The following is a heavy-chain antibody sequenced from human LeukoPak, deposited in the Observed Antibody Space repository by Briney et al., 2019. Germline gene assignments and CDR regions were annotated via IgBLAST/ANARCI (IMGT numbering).Heavy chain of an antibody. CDR1: GYTFTSYG. V-gene: IGHV1-18*01. CDR3: SRDPGYDWLMIRFDP. D-gene: IGHD5-12*01. J-gene: IGHJ5*02. Sequence: GASVKVSCKASGYTFTSYGISWVRKAPGQGLEWMGWISAYNGNTNYAQKPQSRVTMTTDTSTTTAYTQLMSLMSDDTSVDYCSRDPGYDWLMIRFDPWGQGTLVTVSS. CDR2: ISAYNGNT.